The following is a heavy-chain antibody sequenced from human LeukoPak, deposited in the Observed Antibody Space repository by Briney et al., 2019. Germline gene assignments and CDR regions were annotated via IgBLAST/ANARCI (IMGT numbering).Heavy chain of an antibody. J-gene: IGHJ5*02. Sequence: GGSLRLSCAASGFTFSSYWMHWVRQAPGKGLVWVSRINSDGSSTSYADSVKGRFTISRDNAKNTLYLQMNSLRAEDTAVYYCARGSIQEWLFLYNWFDPWGQGTLVTVSS. CDR1: GFTFSSYW. CDR3: ARGSIQEWLFLYNWFDP. V-gene: IGHV3-74*01. CDR2: INSDGSST. D-gene: IGHD3-3*01.